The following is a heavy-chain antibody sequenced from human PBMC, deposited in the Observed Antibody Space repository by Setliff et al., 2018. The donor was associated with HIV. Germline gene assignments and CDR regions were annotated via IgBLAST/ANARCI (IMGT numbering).Heavy chain of an antibody. CDR2: IYSGGST. Sequence: PGGSLRLSCAASGFTVSSNYMSWVRQAPGKGLEWVSVIYSGGSTYYADSVKGRFAISRDNSKNTLYLQMNSLRAEDTAVYYCAREAVAGTGVTITYYFDYWGQGTLVTVSS. V-gene: IGHV3-66*02. D-gene: IGHD6-19*01. CDR3: AREAVAGTGVTITYYFDY. J-gene: IGHJ4*02. CDR1: GFTVSSNY.